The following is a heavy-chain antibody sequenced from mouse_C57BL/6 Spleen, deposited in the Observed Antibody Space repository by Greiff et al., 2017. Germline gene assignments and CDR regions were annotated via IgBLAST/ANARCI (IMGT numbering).Heavy chain of an antibody. V-gene: IGHV5-4*01. CDR3: AREVTTVVAFDY. CDR2: ISDGGSYT. Sequence: EVHLVESGGGLVKPGGSLKLSCAASGFTFSSYAMSWVRQTPEKRLEWVATISDGGSYTYYPDNVKGRFTISRDNAKNNLYLQMSHLKSEDTAMYYCAREVTTVVAFDYWGQGTTLTVSS. J-gene: IGHJ2*01. CDR1: GFTFSSYA. D-gene: IGHD1-1*01.